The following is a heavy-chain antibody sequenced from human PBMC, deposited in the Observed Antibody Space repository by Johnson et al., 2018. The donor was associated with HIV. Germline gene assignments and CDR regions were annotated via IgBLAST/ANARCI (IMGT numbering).Heavy chain of an antibody. J-gene: IGHJ3*02. CDR1: GFTFSSYW. D-gene: IGHD6-13*01. Sequence: VQLVESGGGVVQPGRSLRLSCAASGFTFSSYWMSWVRQAPGKGLEWVANIKQDGSEKYYADSVKGRFTISRDNSKNTLYLQMNSLRAEDTAVYYCAKPRQPSDAFDIWGQGTMVTVSS. CDR3: AKPRQPSDAFDI. V-gene: IGHV3-7*02. CDR2: IKQDGSEK.